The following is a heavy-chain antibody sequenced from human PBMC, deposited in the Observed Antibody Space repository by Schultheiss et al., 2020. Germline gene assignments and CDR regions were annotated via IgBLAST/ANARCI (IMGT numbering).Heavy chain of an antibody. CDR1: GGSITSYY. CDR3: SAAAARYFDY. Sequence: SETLSLTCTVSGGSITSYYWSWIRQPPGKGLEWIGEIYHRGSTNYNPSLKSRVTISVDKSKNQFSLKLSSVTAADTAVYYCSAAAARYFDYWGQGTLVTVS. J-gene: IGHJ4*02. CDR2: IYHRGST. V-gene: IGHV4-59*12. D-gene: IGHD6-13*01.